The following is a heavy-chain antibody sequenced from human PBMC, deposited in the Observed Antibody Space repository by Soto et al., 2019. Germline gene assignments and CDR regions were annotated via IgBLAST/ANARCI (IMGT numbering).Heavy chain of an antibody. J-gene: IGHJ4*02. CDR3: VRDLDGSGSYYTDY. CDR1: GYNFINYG. D-gene: IGHD3-10*01. Sequence: QVQLVQSGAEVKKPGASVKVSCKASGYNFINYGITWVRQAPGQGLEWMGWIRVHNGNTNYAQKLQGRVTMTTDTSTSTAYTELRSLRSDDTAVYYCVRDLDGSGSYYTDYWGPGTLVTVSS. CDR2: IRVHNGNT. V-gene: IGHV1-18*01.